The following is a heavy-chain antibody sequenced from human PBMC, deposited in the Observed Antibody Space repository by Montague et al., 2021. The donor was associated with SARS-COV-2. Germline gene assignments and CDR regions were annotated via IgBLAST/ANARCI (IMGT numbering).Heavy chain of an antibody. Sequence: SETLSLTCTVSGSSITSYYWSWIRQAPGKGLEWIAYIYSSGSASYNPSLRSRVTMSVDKSTNQFSLRLNSVTAADTAVYYCAWVLRGQRLAFDFWGQGALVIVSS. J-gene: IGHJ4*02. CDR2: IYSSGSA. D-gene: IGHD6-25*01. CDR3: AWVLRGQRLAFDF. CDR1: GSSITSYY. V-gene: IGHV4-59*12.